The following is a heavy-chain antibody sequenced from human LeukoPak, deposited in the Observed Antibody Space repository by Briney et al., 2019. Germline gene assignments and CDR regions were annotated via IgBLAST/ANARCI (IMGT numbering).Heavy chain of an antibody. CDR1: GGSISSSSYY. D-gene: IGHD3-10*01. J-gene: IGHJ6*02. Sequence: KPSETRSLTCTVSGGSISSSSYYWGWIRQPPGKGLEWIGSIYYSGSTYYNPSLKSRVTISVDTSKNQFSLKLSSVTAADTAVFYCARTHMVRGVIKYYYGMGVWGQGTTVTVSS. CDR2: IYYSGST. V-gene: IGHV4-39*01. CDR3: ARTHMVRGVIKYYYGMGV.